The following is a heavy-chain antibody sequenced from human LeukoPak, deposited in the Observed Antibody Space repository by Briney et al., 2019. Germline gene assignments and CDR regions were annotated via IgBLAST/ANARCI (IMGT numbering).Heavy chain of an antibody. V-gene: IGHV1-58*02. CDR1: GFTFTRSA. Sequence: ASVKVSCKASGFTFTRSAMQWVRQARGQRLEWIGWIVVGSGDTDYAQKFLERVTISRDVSTGTAYMQFSSLRSEDTAVYYCTADPYYDASGPPRWFDPWGQGTLVTVSS. CDR2: IVVGSGDT. CDR3: TADPYYDASGPPRWFDP. J-gene: IGHJ5*02. D-gene: IGHD3-22*01.